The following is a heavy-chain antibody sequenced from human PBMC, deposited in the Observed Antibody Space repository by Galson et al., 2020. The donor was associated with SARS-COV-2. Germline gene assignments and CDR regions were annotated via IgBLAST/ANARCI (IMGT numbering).Heavy chain of an antibody. D-gene: IGHD6-19*01. Sequence: QLGESLKISCAASGFTFSSYAMHWVRQAPGKGLEWVAVISYDGSNKYYADSVKGRFTISRDNSKNTLYLQMNSLRAEDTAVYYCARVASRAVAGYYYYGMDVWGQGTTVTVSS. CDR2: ISYDGSNK. V-gene: IGHV3-30*04. CDR3: ARVASRAVAGYYYYGMDV. CDR1: GFTFSSYA. J-gene: IGHJ6*02.